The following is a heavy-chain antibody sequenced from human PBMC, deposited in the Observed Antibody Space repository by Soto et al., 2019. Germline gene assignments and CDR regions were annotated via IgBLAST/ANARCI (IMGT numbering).Heavy chain of an antibody. CDR1: GGSISSYY. J-gene: IGHJ4*02. Sequence: SETLSLTCTVSGGSISSYYWSWIRQPPGKGLEWIGYIYYSGSTNYNPSLKSRVTISVDTSKNQFSLKLSSVTAADTAVYYCASFWSGYIDYWGQGTLVTVSS. CDR2: IYYSGST. CDR3: ASFWSGYIDY. D-gene: IGHD3-3*01. V-gene: IGHV4-59*01.